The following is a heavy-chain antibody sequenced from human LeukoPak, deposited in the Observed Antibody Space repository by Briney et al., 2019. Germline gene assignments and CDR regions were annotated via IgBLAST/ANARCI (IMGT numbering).Heavy chain of an antibody. J-gene: IGHJ6*04. CDR3: ARGGVTSVVDV. CDR1: GYTFAAYY. Sequence: GASVKVSCKASGYTFAAYYMYWVRQAPGQGLEWMGWIRPNSGVTNYTQKFQGRVTMTRDTSINTAYMELSSLTSDDTAVYYCARGGVTSVVDVWGKGTTVTISS. CDR2: IRPNSGVT. V-gene: IGHV1-2*02. D-gene: IGHD4-23*01.